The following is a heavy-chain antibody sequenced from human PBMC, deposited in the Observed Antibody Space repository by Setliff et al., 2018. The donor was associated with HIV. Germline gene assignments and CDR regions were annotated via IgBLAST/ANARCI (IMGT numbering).Heavy chain of an antibody. CDR3: ARLSGGMVPNY. CDR1: GGSITRTPYY. J-gene: IGHJ4*02. V-gene: IGHV4-39*01. Sequence: SETLSLTCTVSGGSITRTPYYWGWIRQPPGKGLEWIGSIHHGGTAYDNPSLKSRVTISVDPSKNQILLRLSSATAADTAVYYCARLSGGMVPNYWGQGTLVTVSS. CDR2: IHHGGTA. D-gene: IGHD3-10*01.